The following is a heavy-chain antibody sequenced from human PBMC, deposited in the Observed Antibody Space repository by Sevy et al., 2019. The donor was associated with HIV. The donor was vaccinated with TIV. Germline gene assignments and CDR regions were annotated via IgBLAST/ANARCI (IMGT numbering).Heavy chain of an antibody. D-gene: IGHD6-19*01. V-gene: IGHV3-7*01. Sequence: GGSLRLSCAASGFTFSSYWMSWVRQAPGKGLEWVVNIKQDGSEKYYVDSVKGRFTISRDNAKNSLYLQMNSLRAEDTAVYYCARTRIAVAGTPRNDAFDIWGQGTMVTISS. CDR3: ARTRIAVAGTPRNDAFDI. CDR1: GFTFSSYW. J-gene: IGHJ3*02. CDR2: IKQDGSEK.